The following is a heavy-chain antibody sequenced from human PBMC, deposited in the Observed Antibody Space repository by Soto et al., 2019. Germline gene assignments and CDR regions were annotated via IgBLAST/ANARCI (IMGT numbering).Heavy chain of an antibody. V-gene: IGHV3-64D*06. D-gene: IGHD3-10*01. CDR2: ISSNGGST. J-gene: IGHJ6*02. CDR1: GFTFSSYA. Sequence: PGGSLRLSCSASGFTFSSYAMHWVRQAPGKGLEYVSAISSNGGSTYYADSVKGRFTISRDKSKNTLYLQMSSLRAEDTAVYYCVKSRRENIVRGVIAHYYYYYGMDVWGQGTTVTVSS. CDR3: VKSRRENIVRGVIAHYYYYYGMDV.